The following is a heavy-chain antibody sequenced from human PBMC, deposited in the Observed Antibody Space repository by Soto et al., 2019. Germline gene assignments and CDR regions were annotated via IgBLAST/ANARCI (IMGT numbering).Heavy chain of an antibody. CDR3: ARDQEVLLWFGELPTNYGMDV. CDR1: GFTFSSYG. V-gene: IGHV3-33*01. D-gene: IGHD3-10*01. J-gene: IGHJ6*02. Sequence: GGSLRLSCAASGFTFSSYGMHWVRQAPGKGLEWVAVIWYDGSNKYYADSVKGRFTISRDNSKNTLYLQMNSLRAEDTAVYYCARDQEVLLWFGELPTNYGMDVWGQGTTVTVSS. CDR2: IWYDGSNK.